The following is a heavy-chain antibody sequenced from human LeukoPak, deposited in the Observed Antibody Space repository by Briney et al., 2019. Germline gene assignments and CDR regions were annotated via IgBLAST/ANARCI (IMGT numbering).Heavy chain of an antibody. V-gene: IGHV3-23*01. D-gene: IGHD3-3*01. Sequence: GGSLRLSCVASGFTFSSYAMGWVRQAPGKRPEWVSSLTDSGGTTYYVDSVKGRFTISRDNSKNTLYLHMNSLRDEDTAVYYCVRDQFFSFDYWGQGTLVTVSS. CDR2: LTDSGGTT. CDR1: GFTFSSYA. CDR3: VRDQFFSFDY. J-gene: IGHJ4*02.